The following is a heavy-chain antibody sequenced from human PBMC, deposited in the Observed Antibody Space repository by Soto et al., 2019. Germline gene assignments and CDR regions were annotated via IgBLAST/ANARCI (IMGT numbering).Heavy chain of an antibody. CDR1: GYTFTGYY. Sequence: AASVKVSCKASGYTFTGYYMHWVRQAPGQGLEWMGWINPNSGGTNYAQKFQGWVTMTRDTSISTAYMELSRLRPDDTAVYYCARGYCSSTSCYGFGYWGQGTLVTVSS. CDR2: INPNSGGT. J-gene: IGHJ4*02. CDR3: ARGYCSSTSCYGFGY. V-gene: IGHV1-2*04. D-gene: IGHD2-2*01.